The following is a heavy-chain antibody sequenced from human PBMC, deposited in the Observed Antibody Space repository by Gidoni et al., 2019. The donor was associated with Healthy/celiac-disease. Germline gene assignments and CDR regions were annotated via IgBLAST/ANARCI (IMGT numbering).Heavy chain of an antibody. J-gene: IGHJ4*02. D-gene: IGHD3-22*01. CDR3: AKGADYYDSSGYLDY. CDR1: GFTLDDYA. CDR2: ISWDGGST. Sequence: EVQLVESGGVVVQPGGSLRLSCAASGFTLDDYAMHWVRKAPGKGLEWVSLISWDGGSTYYADSVKGRFTISRDNSKNSLYLQMNSLRAEDTALYYCAKGADYYDSSGYLDYWGQGTLVTVSS. V-gene: IGHV3-43D*03.